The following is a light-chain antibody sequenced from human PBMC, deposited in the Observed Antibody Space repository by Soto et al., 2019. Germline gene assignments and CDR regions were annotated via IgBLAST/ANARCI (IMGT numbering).Light chain of an antibody. J-gene: IGLJ1*01. Sequence: SYELTQPPSVSVAPGQTARITCGGDNIGSKSVHWYQQRPGQAPVLVFYDDSDRPSGIPERFSGSDSGNTTTLSISRVEAGDEADYYCQVWDSSSDHYVFGTGTKVTVL. V-gene: IGLV3-21*02. CDR1: NIGSKS. CDR3: QVWDSSSDHYV. CDR2: DDS.